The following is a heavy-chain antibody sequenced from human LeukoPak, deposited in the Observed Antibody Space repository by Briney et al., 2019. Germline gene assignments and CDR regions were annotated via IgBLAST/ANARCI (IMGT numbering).Heavy chain of an antibody. CDR3: AKDSGRQASGY. J-gene: IGHJ4*02. V-gene: IGHV3-7*01. CDR1: GFTFSSYW. D-gene: IGHD6-6*01. CDR2: IKQDGSEK. Sequence: GGSLRLSCAASGFTFSSYWMSWVRQAPGKGLEWVANIKQDGSEKYYVDSVKGRFTISRDNAKNSLYLQMNSLRAEDTAVYYCAKDSGRQASGYWGQGTLVIVSS.